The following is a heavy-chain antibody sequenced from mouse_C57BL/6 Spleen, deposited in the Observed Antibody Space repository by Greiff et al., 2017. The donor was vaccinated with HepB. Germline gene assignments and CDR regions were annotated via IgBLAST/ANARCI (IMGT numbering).Heavy chain of an antibody. V-gene: IGHV1-69*01. CDR3: ARRGYYGSGGYFDY. CDR2: IDPSDSYT. Sequence: VQLQQSGAELVMPGASVKLSCKASGYTFTSYWMHWVKQRPGQGLEWIGEIDPSDSYTNYNQKFKGKSTLTVDKSSSTAYMQLSSLTSEDSAVYYCARRGYYGSGGYFDYWGQGTTLTVSS. D-gene: IGHD1-1*01. J-gene: IGHJ2*01. CDR1: GYTFTSYW.